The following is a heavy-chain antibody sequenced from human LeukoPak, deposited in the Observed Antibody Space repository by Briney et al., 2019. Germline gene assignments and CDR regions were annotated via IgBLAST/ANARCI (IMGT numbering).Heavy chain of an antibody. D-gene: IGHD6-13*01. Sequence: PGGSLRLSCAASGFTFSSYGMHWVRQAPGKGLEWVAVISYGGSNKYYADSVKGRFTISRDNSKNTLYLQMNSLRAEDTAVYYCAKEGYSSSSLDYWGRGTLVTVSS. CDR3: AKEGYSSSSLDY. CDR1: GFTFSSYG. V-gene: IGHV3-30*18. CDR2: ISYGGSNK. J-gene: IGHJ4*02.